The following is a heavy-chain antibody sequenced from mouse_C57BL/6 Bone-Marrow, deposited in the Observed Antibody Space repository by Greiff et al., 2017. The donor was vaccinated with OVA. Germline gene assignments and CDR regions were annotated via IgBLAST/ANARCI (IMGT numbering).Heavy chain of an antibody. V-gene: IGHV1-82*01. D-gene: IGHD2-4*01. J-gene: IGHJ2*01. CDR2: IYPGDGDT. Sequence: VMLVESGPELVKPGASVKISCKASGYAFSSSWMNWVKQRPGKGLEWIGRIYPGDGDTNYNGKFKGKATLTADKSSSTAYMQLSSLTSEDSAVYFCAPHYDYDGFDYWGQGTTLTVSS. CDR3: APHYDYDGFDY. CDR1: GYAFSSSW.